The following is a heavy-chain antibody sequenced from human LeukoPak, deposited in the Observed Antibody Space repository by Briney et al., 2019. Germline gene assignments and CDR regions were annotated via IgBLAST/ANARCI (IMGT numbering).Heavy chain of an antibody. D-gene: IGHD2/OR15-2a*01. Sequence: GGSLRLSCAASGFSFSRYWMHWVRQSPGKGLVWMSRIKNDGSRASYADSVKGRFTISRDNAQNTLFLQLNGLRAEDTAVYYCVREHFLAEYFDYWGQGALVTVSS. V-gene: IGHV3-74*01. CDR3: VREHFLAEYFDY. CDR2: IKNDGSRA. CDR1: GFSFSRYW. J-gene: IGHJ4*02.